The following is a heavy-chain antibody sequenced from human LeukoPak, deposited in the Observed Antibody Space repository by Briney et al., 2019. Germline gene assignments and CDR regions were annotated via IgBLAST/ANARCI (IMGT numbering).Heavy chain of an antibody. CDR2: ISSDGKNK. Sequence: GGSLRLSCAASGFTFSTYAFHWVRQAPGTGLEWVAVISSDGKNKIYADSVKGRFTISRDNSKNTLSLQMNSLRTEDTAVYYCARDPMADFDYWGQGTLVTVSS. CDR1: GFTFSTYA. J-gene: IGHJ4*02. V-gene: IGHV3-30*04. D-gene: IGHD2-8*01. CDR3: ARDPMADFDY.